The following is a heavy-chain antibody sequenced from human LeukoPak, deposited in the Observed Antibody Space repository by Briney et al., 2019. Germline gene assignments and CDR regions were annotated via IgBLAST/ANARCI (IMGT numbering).Heavy chain of an antibody. J-gene: IGHJ4*02. V-gene: IGHV4-39*01. D-gene: IGHD1-1*01. CDR1: GGSIRSSYYY. Sequence: PSETLSLTCTVSGGSIRSSYYYWGWIRQPPGKGLEWIGSIYDSGSTYYNPSLKSRVTISVDTSKNQFSLKLSSVTAADTAVYYCVGGESLADYWGQGTLVTVSS. CDR2: IYDSGST. CDR3: VGGESLADY.